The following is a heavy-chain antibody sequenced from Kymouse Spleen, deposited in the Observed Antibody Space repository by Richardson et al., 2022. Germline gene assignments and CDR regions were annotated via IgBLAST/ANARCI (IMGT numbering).Heavy chain of an antibody. D-gene: IGHD2-15*01. CDR2: ISGSGGST. CDR3: AKDRCSGGSCYGNYYYYGMDV. Sequence: EVQLVESGGGLVQPGGSLRLSCAASGFTFSSYAMSWVRQAPGKGLEWVSAISGSGGSTYYADSVKGRFTISRDNSKNTLYLQMNSLRAEDTAVYYCAKDRCSGGSCYGNYYYYGMDVWGQGTTVTVSS. J-gene: IGHJ6*02. CDR1: GFTFSSYA. V-gene: IGHV3-23*04.